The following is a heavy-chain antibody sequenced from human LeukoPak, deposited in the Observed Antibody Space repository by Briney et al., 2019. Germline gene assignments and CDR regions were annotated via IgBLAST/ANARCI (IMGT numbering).Heavy chain of an antibody. D-gene: IGHD4-17*01. V-gene: IGHV3-11*04. CDR3: ARVLRHGDSKKGPFDY. CDR1: GFTFSDYY. J-gene: IGHJ4*02. Sequence: GGSLRLSCAASGFTFSDYYMSWIRQAPGKGLEWVSYISSSGSTIYYADSVKRRFTISRDNAKNSLYVQMNSLRAEDTAVYYCARVLRHGDSKKGPFDYWGQGTLVTASS. CDR2: ISSSGSTI.